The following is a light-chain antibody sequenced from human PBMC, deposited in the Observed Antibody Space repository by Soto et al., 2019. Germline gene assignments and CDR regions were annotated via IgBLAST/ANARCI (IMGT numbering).Light chain of an antibody. CDR1: SSDVGYYNY. J-gene: IGLJ1*01. V-gene: IGLV2-14*01. CDR2: EVS. CDR3: SSYTSVNTLV. Sequence: QSALTQPASVSGSPGQSITISCTGTSSDVGYYNYVSWYQQHPGKVPKLMIYEVSNRPSGVSNRFSASKSGNTASLTISGLQTEDEADYYCSSYTSVNTLVFGTGTKVTGL.